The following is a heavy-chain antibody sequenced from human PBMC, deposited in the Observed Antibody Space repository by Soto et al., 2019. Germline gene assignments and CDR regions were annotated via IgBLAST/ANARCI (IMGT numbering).Heavy chain of an antibody. V-gene: IGHV3-30-3*01. J-gene: IGHJ4*02. D-gene: IGHD2-15*01. CDR3: ARAGGLLLDY. Sequence: QVQLVESGGGVVQPGRSLRLSCAASGFTFSSYAMHWVRQAPGKGLEWVAVISYDGSNKYYADSVKGRFTISRDIXKTTLYLQMNSLRAEETAVYYCARAGGLLLDYWGQGPLVTVSS. CDR2: ISYDGSNK. CDR1: GFTFSSYA.